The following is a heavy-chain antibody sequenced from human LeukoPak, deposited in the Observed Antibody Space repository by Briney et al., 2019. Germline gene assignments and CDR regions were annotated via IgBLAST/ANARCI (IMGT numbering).Heavy chain of an antibody. V-gene: IGHV4-4*02. CDR1: SGSISSTNW. J-gene: IGHJ4*02. CDR2: IYHSGST. CDR3: ARGHGGVTTVDY. D-gene: IGHD2-21*02. Sequence: PSGTLSLTCAVSSGSISSTNWWSWVRQPPGKGLEWIGEIYHSGSTNYNPSLKSRVTISIDKSKNQFSLKLSSVTAADTAVYYCARGHGGVTTVDYWGQGTLVTVSS.